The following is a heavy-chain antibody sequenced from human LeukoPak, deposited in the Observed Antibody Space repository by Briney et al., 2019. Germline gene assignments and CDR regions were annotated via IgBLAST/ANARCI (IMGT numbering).Heavy chain of an antibody. CDR3: ASYVVVTAIPSTEYFQH. J-gene: IGHJ1*01. CDR1: GGTFSSYA. D-gene: IGHD2-21*02. Sequence: SVKVSCKASGGTFSSYAISWVRQAPGQGLEWMGGIIPIFGTANYAQKFQGRVTITTDEFTSTAYMELSSLRSEDTAVYYCASYVVVTAIPSTEYFQHWGQGTLVTVSS. V-gene: IGHV1-69*05. CDR2: IIPIFGTA.